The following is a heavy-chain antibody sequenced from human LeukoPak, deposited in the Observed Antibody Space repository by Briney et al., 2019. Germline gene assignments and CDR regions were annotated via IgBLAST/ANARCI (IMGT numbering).Heavy chain of an antibody. CDR1: GFTVSSNY. Sequence: GGSLRLSCAASGFTVSSNYMSWVRQAPGKGLEWVSVIYSGGSTYYADSVKGRFTISRDNSKNTLYLQMNSLRAEDTAVYYCARDAPSGIVVVPAAMPRWFDPWGQGTLVTVSS. V-gene: IGHV3-66*01. CDR3: ARDAPSGIVVVPAAMPRWFDP. D-gene: IGHD2-2*01. CDR2: IYSGGST. J-gene: IGHJ5*02.